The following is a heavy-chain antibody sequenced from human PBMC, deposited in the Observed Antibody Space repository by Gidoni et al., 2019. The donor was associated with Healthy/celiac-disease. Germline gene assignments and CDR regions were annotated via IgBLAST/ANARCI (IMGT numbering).Heavy chain of an antibody. CDR2: IYYSGST. V-gene: IGHV4-61*01. CDR1: GGSVSRGSYY. D-gene: IGHD3-22*01. Sequence: QVQLQESGPGLVKPSETLSLTCTVSGGSVSRGSYYWSWIRQPPGKGLEWIGYIYYSGSTNYNPSLKSRVTISVDTSKNQFSLKLSSVTAADTAVYYCARVPYDYYDSSGYYYGGFFDYWGQGTLVTVSS. J-gene: IGHJ4*02. CDR3: ARVPYDYYDSSGYYYGGFFDY.